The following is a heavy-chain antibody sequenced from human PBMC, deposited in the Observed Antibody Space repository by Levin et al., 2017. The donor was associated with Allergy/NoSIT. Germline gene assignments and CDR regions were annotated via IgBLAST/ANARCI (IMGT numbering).Heavy chain of an antibody. CDR3: ARWASTSSAAGKPKFDY. V-gene: IGHV4-34*01. Sequence: SQTLSLTCAVYGGSFSGYYWSWIRQPPGKGLEWIGEINHSGSTNHNPSLKSRVTISVDTSKNQFSLKLSSVTAADTAVYYCARWASTSSAAGKPKFDYWGQGTLVTVSS. CDR1: GGSFSGYY. CDR2: INHSGST. J-gene: IGHJ4*02. D-gene: IGHD2-2*01.